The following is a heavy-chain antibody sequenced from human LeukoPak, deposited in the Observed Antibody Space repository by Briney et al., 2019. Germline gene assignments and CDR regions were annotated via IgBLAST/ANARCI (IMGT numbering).Heavy chain of an antibody. J-gene: IGHJ4*02. Sequence: SEILSLTCIVSGGSISGYYWSWIRQPPGKGLEWIGYIYYSGTTNYNPSLKSRITISVDTSKNQFSLKLSSVTAADTAVYYCARSRSRGYSGDFDYWGQGTLVAVSS. V-gene: IGHV4-59*01. CDR1: GGSISGYY. D-gene: IGHD5-12*01. CDR3: ARSRSRGYSGDFDY. CDR2: IYYSGTT.